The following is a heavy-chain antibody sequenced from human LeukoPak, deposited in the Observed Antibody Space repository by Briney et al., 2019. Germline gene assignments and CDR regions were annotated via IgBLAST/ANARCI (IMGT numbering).Heavy chain of an antibody. CDR3: ARGTQGNSYGSGSFVSDFDY. CDR1: GGSISSYY. Sequence: PSETLSPTCTVSGGSISSYYWSWIRQPPGKGLEWIGYIYYSGSTNYNPSLKSRVTISVDTSKNQFSLKLSSVTAADTAVYYCARGTQGNSYGSGSFVSDFDYWGQGTLVTVSS. V-gene: IGHV4-59*01. D-gene: IGHD3-10*01. J-gene: IGHJ4*02. CDR2: IYYSGST.